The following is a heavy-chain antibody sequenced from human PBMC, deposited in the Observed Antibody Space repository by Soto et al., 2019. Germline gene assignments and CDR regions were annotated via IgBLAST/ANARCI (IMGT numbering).Heavy chain of an antibody. CDR2: ISDDSSYI. V-gene: IGHV3-21*06. CDR1: GIIFSAYT. Sequence: AVGSLRLFRATPGIIFSAYTLNWVRQAAGKGLEWLSSISDDSSYIDYADSLRGRFTVSRDNARNSLYLQIDSLGVEDTAVYYCATTYYFNHWGPGTKVTVSS. D-gene: IGHD1-26*01. CDR3: ATTYYFNH. J-gene: IGHJ1*01.